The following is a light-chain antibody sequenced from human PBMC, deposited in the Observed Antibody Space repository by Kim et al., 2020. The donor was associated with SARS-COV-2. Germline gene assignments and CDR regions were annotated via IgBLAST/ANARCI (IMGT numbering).Light chain of an antibody. J-gene: IGLJ3*02. V-gene: IGLV1-40*01. CDR1: YD. CDR3: QSYDKSLSGWV. CDR2: NYE. Sequence: YDVHWYLQLPGTAPNLPIYNYENRPSGVPDRYSGAKSGPSASLAITGLRADDEANYYCQSYDKSLSGWVFGGGTQLTVL.